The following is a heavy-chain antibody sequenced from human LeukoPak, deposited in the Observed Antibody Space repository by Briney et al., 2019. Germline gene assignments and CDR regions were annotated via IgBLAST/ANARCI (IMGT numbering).Heavy chain of an antibody. CDR1: GGSISSYY. J-gene: IGHJ6*02. D-gene: IGHD3-10*01. CDR3: ARSFSGSYYNANSRLTYYYYGMDV. Sequence: SETLSLTCTVSGGSISSYYWSWIRQPAGKGLEWIGRIYTSGSTNYNPSLKSRVTMSVDTSKNQFSLKLSSVPAADTAVYYCARSFSGSYYNANSRLTYYYYGMDVWGQGTTVTVSS. CDR2: IYTSGST. V-gene: IGHV4-4*07.